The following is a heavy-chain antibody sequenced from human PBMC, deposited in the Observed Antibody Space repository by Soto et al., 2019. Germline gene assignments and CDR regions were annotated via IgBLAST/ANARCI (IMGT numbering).Heavy chain of an antibody. Sequence: ASVKVSCKASGYTFTSYYMHWVRQAPGQGLEWMGIINPSGGSTSYAQKFQGRVTMTRDTSTSTVYMELSSLRSEDTAVYYCARDEIGSSWYRWAFDIWGQGTMVTVSS. V-gene: IGHV1-46*01. CDR2: INPSGGST. J-gene: IGHJ3*02. D-gene: IGHD6-13*01. CDR3: ARDEIGSSWYRWAFDI. CDR1: GYTFTSYY.